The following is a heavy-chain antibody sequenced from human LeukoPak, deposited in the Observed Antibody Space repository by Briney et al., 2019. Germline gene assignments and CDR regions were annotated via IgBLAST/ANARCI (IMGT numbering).Heavy chain of an antibody. J-gene: IGHJ4*02. D-gene: IGHD6-19*01. Sequence: GGSLRLSCAASGFTFSSYAMHWVRQAPGKGLEWVAVISYDGSNKYYADSVKGRFTISRDNSKNTLYLQMNSLRAEDTAVYYCARDLEQWLIIGVFDYWGQGTLVTVSS. CDR1: GFTFSSYA. V-gene: IGHV3-30-3*01. CDR3: ARDLEQWLIIGVFDY. CDR2: ISYDGSNK.